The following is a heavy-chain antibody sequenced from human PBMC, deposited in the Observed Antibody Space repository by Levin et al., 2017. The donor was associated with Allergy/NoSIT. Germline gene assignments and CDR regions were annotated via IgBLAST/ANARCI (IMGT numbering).Heavy chain of an antibody. V-gene: IGHV4-39*07. CDR2: IYYSGST. CDR1: GGSISSSYSYS. Sequence: PSETLSLTCTVSGGSISSSYSYSWGWIRQPPGKGLEWIGSIYYSGSTDYNPSLKSRVTISVDTSKNQFSLKLSSVTAADTAVYYCAGDEMVHASQYYYGIDVWGQGTTVTVAS. CDR3: AGDEMVHASQYYYGIDV. D-gene: IGHD2-8*01. J-gene: IGHJ6*02.